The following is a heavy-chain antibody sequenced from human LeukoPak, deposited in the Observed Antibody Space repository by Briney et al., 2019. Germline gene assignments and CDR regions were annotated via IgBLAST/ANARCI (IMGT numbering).Heavy chain of an antibody. CDR2: MYPSGDT. V-gene: IGHV4-4*07. CDR1: GDSISDYT. D-gene: IGHD6-19*01. J-gene: IGHJ5*02. CDR3: ARETLNSGWYGDL. Sequence: SETLSLTCSVSGDSISDYTWSWTRQPAGMGLEWIGRMYPSGDTNYNPSFESRVTMSVDTSKNHFSLKMTSVTAAGTAVYFCARETLNSGWYGDLWGQGTLVTVSS.